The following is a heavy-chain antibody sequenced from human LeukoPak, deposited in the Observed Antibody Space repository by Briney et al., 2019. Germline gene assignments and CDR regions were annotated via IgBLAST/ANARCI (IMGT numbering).Heavy chain of an antibody. J-gene: IGHJ5*02. CDR1: GFIFSSYA. Sequence: GGSLRLSCSASGFIFSSYAMHWVRQAPGKGLEYVSSISDNGGTTYYADSVKGRFTISRDNSKNTLFLQMSSLRPEDTAVYFCVKDLRYYYGSGTYYLTWGQGSLVTVYS. CDR3: VKDLRYYYGSGTYYLT. V-gene: IGHV3-64D*09. D-gene: IGHD3-10*01. CDR2: ISDNGGTT.